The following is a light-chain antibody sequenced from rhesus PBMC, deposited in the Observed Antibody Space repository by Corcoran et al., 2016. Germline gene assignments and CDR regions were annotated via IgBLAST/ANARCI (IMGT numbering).Light chain of an antibody. V-gene: IGKV1-22*01. CDR1: QRINTW. CDR3: QQYMRGPIT. Sequence: DIRMTQSPSSLSASIGDTVTISCRASQRINTWLAWYQQKPGNAPKILNYKAFTLQSGVPSRFSGSGAGTDLTLTITSLESEDFAIYYCQQYMRGPITFGGGTKVELK. CDR2: KAF. J-gene: IGKJ4*01.